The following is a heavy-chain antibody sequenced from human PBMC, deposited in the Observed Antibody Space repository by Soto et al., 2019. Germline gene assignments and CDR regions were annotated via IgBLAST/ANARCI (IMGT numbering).Heavy chain of an antibody. CDR3: ARDRVATTRPYYYYYGMDV. J-gene: IGHJ6*02. D-gene: IGHD5-12*01. V-gene: IGHV1-18*04. Sequence: QVQLVQSGAEVKKPGASVKVSCKASGYTFTSYGISWVRQAPGQGLEWMGWISAYNGNTNYAQKLQGRFTMTTDTSTSTAYMELRSLRSDDTAVYYCARDRVATTRPYYYYYGMDVWGQGTTVTVSS. CDR1: GYTFTSYG. CDR2: ISAYNGNT.